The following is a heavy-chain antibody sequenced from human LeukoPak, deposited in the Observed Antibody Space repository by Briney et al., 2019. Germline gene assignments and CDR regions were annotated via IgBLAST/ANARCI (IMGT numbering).Heavy chain of an antibody. D-gene: IGHD5-24*01. CDR3: ARDMAGFDP. V-gene: IGHV3-7*03. Sequence: GGSLRLSCAASGFPFSSYSMTWVRQAPGKGLEWVANIKPDGTTKFYVDSVKGRFTISRDNALNSLYLQMNSLRAEDTAVYYCARDMAGFDPWGQGTLVTVSS. J-gene: IGHJ5*02. CDR2: IKPDGTTK. CDR1: GFPFSSYS.